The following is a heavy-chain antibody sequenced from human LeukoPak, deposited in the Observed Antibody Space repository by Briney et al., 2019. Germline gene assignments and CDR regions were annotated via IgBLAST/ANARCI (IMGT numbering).Heavy chain of an antibody. D-gene: IGHD4/OR15-4a*01. CDR1: GFSLSLNAGG. Sequence: SGPTLVKPTQTLTLTCTFSGFSLSLNAGGVGWIRQPPGKALEWLALIYCNDEKRYISSLKSSITITKDTVKKQVVLTMPNMSPVDTTAYYCVHSGPNGKLDVYHIWGQGTMVTVSS. V-gene: IGHV2-5*01. CDR3: VHSGPNGKLDVYHI. CDR2: IYCNDEK. J-gene: IGHJ3*02.